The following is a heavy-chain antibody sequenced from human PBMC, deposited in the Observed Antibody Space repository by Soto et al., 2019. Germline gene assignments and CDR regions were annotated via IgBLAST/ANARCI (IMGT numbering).Heavy chain of an antibody. J-gene: IGHJ4*02. V-gene: IGHV4-39*01. Sequence: SETLSLTCTVSGGSISSSSYYWGWIRQPPGKGLEWIGSTYYSGSTYYNPSLKSRVTISVDTSKNQFSLKLSSVTAADTAVYYCASGEWELLPGDYWGQGTLVTVSS. CDR3: ASGEWELLPGDY. CDR2: TYYSGST. CDR1: GGSISSSSYY. D-gene: IGHD1-26*01.